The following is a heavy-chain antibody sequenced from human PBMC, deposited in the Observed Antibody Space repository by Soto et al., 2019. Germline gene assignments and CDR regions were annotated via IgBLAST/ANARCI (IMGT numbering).Heavy chain of an antibody. J-gene: IGHJ6*02. Sequence: QVQLMESGGGVVQPGRSLRLSCAASGFTFSSYATHWVRQAPGKGLEWVAVISYDGSNKYYADSVKGRFTISRDNSKNTLYLQMNSLRAEDTAVYYCARDRYSGSYYYYYGMDVWGQGTTVTVSS. CDR1: GFTFSSYA. D-gene: IGHD1-26*01. CDR2: ISYDGSNK. V-gene: IGHV3-30-3*01. CDR3: ARDRYSGSYYYYYGMDV.